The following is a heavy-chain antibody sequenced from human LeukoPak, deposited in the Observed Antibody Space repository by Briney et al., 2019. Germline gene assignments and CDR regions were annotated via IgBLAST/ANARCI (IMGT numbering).Heavy chain of an antibody. V-gene: IGHV4-34*01. CDR3: ARTVATVTIALSYYYYYYMDV. CDR2: INHSGST. D-gene: IGHD4-17*01. J-gene: IGHJ6*03. Sequence: SETLSLTCAVYGGSFSGYYWSWIRQPPGKGLEWIGEINHSGSTNYNPSLKSRVTISVDTSKNQFSLKLSSVTAADTAVYYCARTVATVTIALSYYYYYYMDVWGKGTTVTVSS. CDR1: GGSFSGYY.